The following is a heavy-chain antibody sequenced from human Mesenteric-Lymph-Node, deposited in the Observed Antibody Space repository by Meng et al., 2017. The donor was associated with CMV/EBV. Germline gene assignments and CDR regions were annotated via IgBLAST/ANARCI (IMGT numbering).Heavy chain of an antibody. CDR1: GGSISSSSYY. V-gene: IGHV4-39*07. D-gene: IGHD3-22*01. Sequence: GSLRPSRTVSGGSISSSSYYWGWIRQPPGKGLEWIGSIYYSGSTYYNPSLKSRVTISVDTSKNQFSLKLSSVTAADTAVYYCARDDSSGYMGDYFDYWGQGTLVTVSS. CDR2: IYYSGST. CDR3: ARDDSSGYMGDYFDY. J-gene: IGHJ4*02.